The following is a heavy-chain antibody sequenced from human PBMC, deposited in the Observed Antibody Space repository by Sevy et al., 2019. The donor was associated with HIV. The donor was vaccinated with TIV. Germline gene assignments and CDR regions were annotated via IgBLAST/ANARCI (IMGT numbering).Heavy chain of an antibody. CDR3: AKDLGVAAPDY. V-gene: IGHV1-2*06. CDR2: INPNSGGS. Sequence: ASVKVSCKASGYISTSYYIHWVRQAPGQGLEWMGRINPNSGGSDFARKFLGRVTLTRDTSINTVYMELSSLRFDDTAVYYCAKDLGVAAPDYWGQGTLVTVSS. D-gene: IGHD6-19*01. J-gene: IGHJ4*02. CDR1: GYISTSYY.